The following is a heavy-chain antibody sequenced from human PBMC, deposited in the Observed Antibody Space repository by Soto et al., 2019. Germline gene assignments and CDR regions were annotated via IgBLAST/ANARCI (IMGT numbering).Heavy chain of an antibody. J-gene: IGHJ4*02. CDR1: AFAISRGSY. CDR2: IYPSVSS. V-gene: IGHV4-38-2*02. D-gene: IGHD1-1*01. CDR3: AREKVGTTFFDN. Sequence: VTLSMTFRVPAFAISRGSYWIWVRQPPGKGLEGIGSIYPSVSSYHNPFLATRLRLSIDTSKNQFTLNLTSVTAADTALYFGAREKVGTTFFDNWGQG.